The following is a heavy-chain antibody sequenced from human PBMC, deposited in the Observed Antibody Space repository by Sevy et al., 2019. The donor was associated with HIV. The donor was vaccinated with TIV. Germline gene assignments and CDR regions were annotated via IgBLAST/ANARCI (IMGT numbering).Heavy chain of an antibody. V-gene: IGHV3-33*01. CDR3: ARAGDIVEVVAHYGMDV. CDR2: IWYDGINK. Sequence: GGSLRLSCAASGFTFISYGMHWVRQAPGKGLEWVAVIWYDGINKYYGDSVKGRFTISRDNSKNKVYLQMNGLRAEDTAVYYCARAGDIVEVVAHYGMDVWGQGTTVTVSS. CDR1: GFTFISYG. J-gene: IGHJ6*02. D-gene: IGHD2-15*01.